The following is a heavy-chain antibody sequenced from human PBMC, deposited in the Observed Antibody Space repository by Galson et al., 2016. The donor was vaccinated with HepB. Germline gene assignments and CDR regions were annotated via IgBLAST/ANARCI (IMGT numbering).Heavy chain of an antibody. Sequence: FLRLSCAASGITFSNYVMNWVRQAPGKGLEWVSVISDRGGITNYADSVRGRFTISRDNSRDTLYLQMSSLRAEDTAVYYCARDRGSGSLDYGVDVWGQGTTVIVS. CDR3: ARDRGSGSLDYGVDV. CDR1: GITFSNYV. V-gene: IGHV3-23*01. D-gene: IGHD6-25*01. J-gene: IGHJ6*02. CDR2: ISDRGGIT.